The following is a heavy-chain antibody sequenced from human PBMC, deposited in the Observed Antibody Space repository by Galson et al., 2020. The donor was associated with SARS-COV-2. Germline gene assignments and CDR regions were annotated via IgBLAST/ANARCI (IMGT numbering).Heavy chain of an antibody. CDR3: ARDTGYSYGYVWFGS. V-gene: IGHV3-30*03. D-gene: IGHD5-18*01. Sequence: GESLKISCAASGFIFSSYVMHWVRQAPGKGLEWVASISHDGDEKYYTDSVKGRFTISRDNPNDTLYLQINSLRGDDAAIYYCARDTGYSYGYVWFGSWGQGTLVTVSS. CDR1: GFIFSSYV. CDR2: ISHDGDEK. J-gene: IGHJ5*01.